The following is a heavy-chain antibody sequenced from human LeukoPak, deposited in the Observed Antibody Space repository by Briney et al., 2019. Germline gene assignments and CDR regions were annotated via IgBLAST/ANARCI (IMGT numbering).Heavy chain of an antibody. CDR1: GFTFSSSA. J-gene: IGHJ4*02. D-gene: IGHD3-22*01. Sequence: PGRSLRLSCAASGFTFSSSAMHWVRQAPGKGPEWVALISYDGSNIEYADSVRGRITISRDNFKNMLYLQMNSLRAEDTAVYYCARDNYDSSGPYYFDYWGQGTLVTVSS. CDR2: ISYDGSNI. CDR3: ARDNYDSSGPYYFDY. V-gene: IGHV3-30*04.